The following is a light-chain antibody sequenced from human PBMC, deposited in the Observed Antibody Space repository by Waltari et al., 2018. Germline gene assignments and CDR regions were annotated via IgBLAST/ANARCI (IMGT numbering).Light chain of an antibody. CDR3: HQYNRWPRT. V-gene: IGKV3D-15*01. CDR2: VAS. Sequence: EIVMTQSPATLSVSPGERATLSCRASQSVSNNLAWYQQKPGQTPRLLIYVASIMATGIPARFSGSGSGTEFTLTISSLQSEDFAVYYCHQYNRWPRTFGQGTKVEIK. J-gene: IGKJ1*01. CDR1: QSVSNN.